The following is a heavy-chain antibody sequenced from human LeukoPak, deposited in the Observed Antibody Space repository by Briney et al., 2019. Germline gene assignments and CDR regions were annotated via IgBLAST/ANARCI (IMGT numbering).Heavy chain of an antibody. V-gene: IGHV3-48*01. CDR3: AREGVGATTYPFDY. D-gene: IGHD1-26*01. CDR1: GFTFSSYS. Sequence: QTGGSLRLSCAASGFTFSSYSMNWVRQAPGKGLEWVSHISSSSSTIYYADSVKGRFTISRDNAKNSLYLQMNSLRAEDTAVYYCAREGVGATTYPFDYWGQGTLVTVSS. J-gene: IGHJ4*02. CDR2: ISSSSSTI.